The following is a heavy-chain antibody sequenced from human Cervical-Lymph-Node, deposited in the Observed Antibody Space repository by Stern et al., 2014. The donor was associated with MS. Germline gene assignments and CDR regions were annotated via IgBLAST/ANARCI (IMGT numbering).Heavy chain of an antibody. CDR2: ISNDGSNK. Sequence: VQLVESGGGVVQPGGSLRLSCATSGFAFASYDLHWVRQAPGKGLEWVAFISNDGSNKYYADSLKDRFIVSRDYSKKTLNLQINSLRREDTAVYYCALPGHFYTNAPDYWDQGTLVTVSS. V-gene: IGHV3-30*03. CDR1: GFAFASYD. J-gene: IGHJ4*02. D-gene: IGHD2-8*01. CDR3: ALPGHFYTNAPDY.